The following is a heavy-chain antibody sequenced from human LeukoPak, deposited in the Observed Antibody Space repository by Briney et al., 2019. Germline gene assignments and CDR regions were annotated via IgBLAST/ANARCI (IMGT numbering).Heavy chain of an antibody. Sequence: PSETLSLTCAVSGASISSYYWSWIRQPPGKGLEWIGYLFFTENTNYNPSLKSRVTISADTSKNQFSLKVNSVIAADTAVYYCANQWFGNLSPFPPDYWGQGTRVTVSS. CDR1: GASISSYY. CDR2: LFFTENT. V-gene: IGHV4-59*12. D-gene: IGHD3-10*01. J-gene: IGHJ4*02. CDR3: ANQWFGNLSPFPPDY.